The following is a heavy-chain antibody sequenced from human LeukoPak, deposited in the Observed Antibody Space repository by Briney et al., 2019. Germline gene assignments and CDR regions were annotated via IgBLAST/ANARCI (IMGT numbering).Heavy chain of an antibody. V-gene: IGHV3-66*01. CDR2: IYSGGST. CDR3: ARVSACSGGSCYSLLYYMDV. J-gene: IGHJ6*03. D-gene: IGHD2-15*01. Sequence: GGSLRLSCAVSGFTVSSNYMSWVRQAQGKGLEWDSVIYSGGSTYYADTVKGRFTISRDNSKNMLYLQMNSLRAEDTAVYYCARVSACSGGSCYSLLYYMDVWGKGTTVTISS. CDR1: GFTVSSNY.